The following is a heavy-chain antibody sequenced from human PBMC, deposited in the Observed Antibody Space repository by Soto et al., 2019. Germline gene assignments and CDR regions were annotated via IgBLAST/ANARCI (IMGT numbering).Heavy chain of an antibody. CDR3: AKDEGTSSTVFDY. V-gene: IGHV3-23*01. CDR1: GFNFKAYA. CDR2: ITATDGNT. Sequence: GGSLRLSCVASGFNFKAYAMGWVRQAPGKGLEWVSSITATDGNTYYADSVRGRFTISRDNSRNSLFLQMNGLRPEDSALYYCAKDEGTSSTVFDYWGQGTLVTVSS. D-gene: IGHD6-6*01. J-gene: IGHJ4*02.